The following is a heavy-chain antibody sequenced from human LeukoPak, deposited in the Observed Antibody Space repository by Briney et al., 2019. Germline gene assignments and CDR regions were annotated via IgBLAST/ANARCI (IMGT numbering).Heavy chain of an antibody. J-gene: IGHJ5*02. Sequence: GGSLRLSCAASGFTFSNYWMSWVRQAPGKGLEWVANIKEDGSEKYYVDSVKGRFTISRDNAKNSLYLQMNSLRVEDTAVFYCARVRGSTGCPESWGQGTLVTVSS. CDR3: ARVRGSTGCPES. D-gene: IGHD2-2*01. CDR1: GFTFSNYW. V-gene: IGHV3-7*01. CDR2: IKEDGSEK.